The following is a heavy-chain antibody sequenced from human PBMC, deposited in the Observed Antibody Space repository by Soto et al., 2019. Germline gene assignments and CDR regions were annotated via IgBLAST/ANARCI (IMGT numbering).Heavy chain of an antibody. CDR1: GFTFSSYA. D-gene: IGHD5-12*01. V-gene: IGHV3-23*01. CDR2: ISGSGGST. Sequence: GGSMRLSCAASGFTFSSYAMSWVRQAPGKGLEWVSAISGSGGSTYYAASVKGRFTISRDNSKNTLYLQMNSLRAEDTAVYYCAKEYVSGSGYDRYDYWGQGTLVTVSS. CDR3: AKEYVSGSGYDRYDY. J-gene: IGHJ4*02.